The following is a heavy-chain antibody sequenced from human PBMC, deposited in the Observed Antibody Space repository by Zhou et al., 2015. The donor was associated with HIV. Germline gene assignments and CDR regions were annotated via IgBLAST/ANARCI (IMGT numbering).Heavy chain of an antibody. CDR2: IIPKLGTA. J-gene: IGHJ4*02. V-gene: IGHV1-69*11. CDR1: GVTFNKYA. CDR3: VRSLGY. D-gene: IGHD1-26*01. Sequence: QIQLVQSGGEVKKPGSSVKVSCKASGVTFNKYATSWVRQAPGQGLEWMGGIIPKLGTANYAQKFQGRVTITADESSSTAYLELSTLTYEDTAVYYCVRSLGYWGQGTLGHRLL.